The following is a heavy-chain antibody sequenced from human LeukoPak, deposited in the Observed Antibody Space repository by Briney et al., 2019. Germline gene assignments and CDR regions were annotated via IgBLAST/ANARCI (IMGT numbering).Heavy chain of an antibody. Sequence: ASVKVSCKASGYTFTSYGISWVRQAPGQGLEGMGWISAYNGNTNYAQKLQGRVTMTTDTSTSTAYMELRSLRSDDTAVYYCARDSGYSSSWWSPYYYYNHRDVWGKETTDTISS. CDR2: ISAYNGNT. V-gene: IGHV1-18*01. D-gene: IGHD6-13*01. J-gene: IGHJ6*03. CDR3: ARDSGYSSSWWSPYYYYNHRDV. CDR1: GYTFTSYG.